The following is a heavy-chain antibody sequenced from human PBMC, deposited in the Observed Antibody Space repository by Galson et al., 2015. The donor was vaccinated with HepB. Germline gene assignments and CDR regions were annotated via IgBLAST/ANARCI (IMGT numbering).Heavy chain of an antibody. V-gene: IGHV1-69*06. CDR2: IIPFSGTA. CDR1: GDTFSSHA. Sequence: SVKVSCKASGDTFSSHAINWVRQAPGQGLEWMGGIIPFSGTANYAQKFQGRVTFTADKSTSTAYMEVSSLRSEDTAVFYCASHIVGAPGLKTEDTAIYYCTTGRVFDDNLNYGRFDYWGQGTLVTVSS. D-gene: IGHD1-26*01. J-gene: IGHJ4*02. CDR3: ASHIVGAPGLKTEDTAIYYCTTGRVFDDNLNYGRFDY.